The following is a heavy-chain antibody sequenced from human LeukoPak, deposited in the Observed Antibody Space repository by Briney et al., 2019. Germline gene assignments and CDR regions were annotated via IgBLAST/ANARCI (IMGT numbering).Heavy chain of an antibody. CDR2: ISYDGSNK. J-gene: IGHJ6*02. V-gene: IGHV3-30*19. Sequence: GGSLRLSCVTSGFIFSSYGIHWVRQAPGKGLEWVAVISYDGSNKYYADSVKGRFTISRDNSKNTLYLQMNSLRAEDTAVYYCAREPWYNWNFAWPHHTTYGMDVWGQGTTVTVSS. CDR3: AREPWYNWNFAWPHHTTYGMDV. CDR1: GFIFSSYG. D-gene: IGHD1-7*01.